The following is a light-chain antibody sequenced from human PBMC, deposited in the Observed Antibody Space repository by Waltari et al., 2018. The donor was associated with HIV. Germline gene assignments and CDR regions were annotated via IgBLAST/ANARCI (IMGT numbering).Light chain of an antibody. CDR2: KAS. V-gene: IGKV1-5*03. CDR1: QSISSW. Sequence: DIQMTQSPSTLSASVGDRVTITCRASQSISSWLAWYQQKPGKAPKVLISKASSLESGVPSRFRGSGSGTEFTLTISSLQPDDFATYYCQQYYSYPLTFGGGTKVQIK. CDR3: QQYYSYPLT. J-gene: IGKJ4*01.